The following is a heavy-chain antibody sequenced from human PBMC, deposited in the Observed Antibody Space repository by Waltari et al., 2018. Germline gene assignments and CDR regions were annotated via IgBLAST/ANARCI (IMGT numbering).Heavy chain of an antibody. J-gene: IGHJ3*02. V-gene: IGHV5-51*01. CDR3: ARHLYHYESSGYYFSSQDAFDI. Sequence: EVQLEQSGAEVKKPGESLKISCKGSGYSFNNYWIAWVRQMPGKGLEWMGMIYPGDSDTRYSPSLQGQVTISVDKSINTAYVKWSSLKASDTAIYYCARHLYHYESSGYYFSSQDAFDIWGQGTMITVSS. CDR1: GYSFNNYW. CDR2: IYPGDSDT. D-gene: IGHD3-22*01.